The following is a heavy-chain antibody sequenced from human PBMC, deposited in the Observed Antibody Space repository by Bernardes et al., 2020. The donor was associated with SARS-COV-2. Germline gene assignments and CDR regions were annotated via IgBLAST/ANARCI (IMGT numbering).Heavy chain of an antibody. V-gene: IGHV3-9*01. J-gene: IGHJ4*02. CDR3: AKGEIAVAGTSLGY. CDR1: GFTFDDYA. Sequence: SLSLSCAASGFTFDDYAMHWVRQAPGKGLEWVSGISWNSGSIGYADSVKGRFTISRDNAKNSLYLQMNSLRAEDTALYYCAKGEIAVAGTSLGYWGQGTLVTVSS. CDR2: ISWNSGSI. D-gene: IGHD6-19*01.